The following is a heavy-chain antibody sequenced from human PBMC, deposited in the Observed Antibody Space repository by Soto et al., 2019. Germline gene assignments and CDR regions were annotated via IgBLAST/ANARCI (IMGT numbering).Heavy chain of an antibody. J-gene: IGHJ6*02. D-gene: IGHD3-3*01. V-gene: IGHV4-31*03. CDR3: ARGSGYYDFWSGYSAPQGGMDV. Sequence: PSETLSLTCTVSGGSISSGGYYWSWIRQHPGKGLEWIGYIYYSGSTYYNPSLKSRVTISVDTSKNQFSLKLSSVTAADTAVYYCARGSGYYDFWSGYSAPQGGMDVWGQGTRVTVSS. CDR2: IYYSGST. CDR1: GGSISSGGYY.